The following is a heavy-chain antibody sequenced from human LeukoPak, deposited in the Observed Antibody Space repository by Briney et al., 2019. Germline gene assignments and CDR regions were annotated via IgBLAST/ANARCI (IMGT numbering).Heavy chain of an antibody. Sequence: GGSLRLSWAASGITVSSYAMSWVRQAPGKGLEWVSAISGSGGSTYYADSVKGRFTISRDNSKNTLYLQMNSLRAEDTAVYYCAKERGRGWESPFDPWGQGTLVTVSS. V-gene: IGHV3-23*01. CDR2: ISGSGGST. D-gene: IGHD6-19*01. CDR3: AKERGRGWESPFDP. J-gene: IGHJ5*02. CDR1: GITVSSYA.